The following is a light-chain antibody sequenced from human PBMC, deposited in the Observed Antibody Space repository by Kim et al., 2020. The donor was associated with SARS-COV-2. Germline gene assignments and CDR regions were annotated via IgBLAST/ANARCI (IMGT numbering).Light chain of an antibody. CDR2: DAS. Sequence: VSERASVALTGRASHSISFNLDWYQQNPGQAPRLLIYDASTGATDIPSRFSGSGSGTELTLTISSLQSEDVAVYYCQKYDNPPMTFGQGTKVDIK. V-gene: IGKV3-15*01. J-gene: IGKJ1*01. CDR1: HSISFN. CDR3: QKYDNPPMT.